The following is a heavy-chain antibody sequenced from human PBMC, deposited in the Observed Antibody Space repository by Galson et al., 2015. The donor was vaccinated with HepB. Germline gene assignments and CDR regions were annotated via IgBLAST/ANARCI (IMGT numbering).Heavy chain of an antibody. CDR1: GFTFSSYS. V-gene: IGHV3-21*01. CDR3: AGEKRGYYDSSGYEKPQDY. Sequence: SLRLSCAASGFTFSSYSMNWVRQAPGKGLEWVSSISSSSSYIYYADSVKGRFTISRDNAKNSLYLQMSSLRAEDTAVYYRAGEKRGYYDSSGYEKPQDYWGQGTLVTVSS. J-gene: IGHJ4*02. D-gene: IGHD3-22*01. CDR2: ISSSSSYI.